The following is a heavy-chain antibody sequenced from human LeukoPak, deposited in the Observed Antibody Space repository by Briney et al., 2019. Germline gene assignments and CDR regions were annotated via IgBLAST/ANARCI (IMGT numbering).Heavy chain of an antibody. CDR2: ISYDGSNK. CDR1: GFTFSSYA. Sequence: GGSLRLSCAASGFTFSSYAMHWVRQAPGKGLEWVAVISYDGSNKYYADSVKGRFTISRDNSKNTLYLQMNSLRVEDTAVYYCARDSGYGDYDHAFDIWGQGTMVTVSS. CDR3: ARDSGYGDYDHAFDI. J-gene: IGHJ3*02. D-gene: IGHD4-17*01. V-gene: IGHV3-30-3*01.